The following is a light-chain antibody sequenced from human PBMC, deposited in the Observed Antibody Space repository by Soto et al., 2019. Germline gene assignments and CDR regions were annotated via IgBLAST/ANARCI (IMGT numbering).Light chain of an antibody. Sequence: QSALTQPPSASGSPGQSVTISCTGTSSDVGTYNFVSWYQQHPGKAPKLMIYEVSNRPSGVSNRFSGSKSGNTASLTISALQAEDEADYYCSSYRSTKTPYVFGTGTKVTVL. J-gene: IGLJ1*01. CDR2: EVS. V-gene: IGLV2-14*01. CDR1: SSDVGTYNF. CDR3: SSYRSTKTPYV.